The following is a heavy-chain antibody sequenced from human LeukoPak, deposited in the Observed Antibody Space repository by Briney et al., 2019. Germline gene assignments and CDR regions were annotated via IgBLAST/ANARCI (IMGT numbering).Heavy chain of an antibody. J-gene: IGHJ4*02. V-gene: IGHV3-48*01. D-gene: IGHD2-2*02. CDR2: ISSSTSTI. CDR1: GFTFSNYN. CDR3: ARGAWGSCSSTSCYTGPRY. Sequence: PGGSLRLSCAASGFTFSNYNMNWVRQAPGKGLEWVSYISSSTSTIYYADSVKGRFTISRDNAKNSLYLQMNSLRAEDSAVYYCARGAWGSCSSTSCYTGPRYRGQGTLVTVSS.